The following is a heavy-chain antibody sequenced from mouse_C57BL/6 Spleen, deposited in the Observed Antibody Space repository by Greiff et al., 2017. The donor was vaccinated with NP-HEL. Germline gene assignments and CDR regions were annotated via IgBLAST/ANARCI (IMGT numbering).Heavy chain of an antibody. V-gene: IGHV1-15*01. J-gene: IGHJ1*03. CDR3: TSLHYYGRDWYFDV. CDR1: GYTFTDYE. Sequence: VKLMESGAELVRPGASVTLSCKASGYTFTDYEMHWVKQTPVHGLEWIGAIDPETGGTAYNQKFKGKAILTADKSSSTAYMELRSLTSEDSAVYYCTSLHYYGRDWYFDVWGTGTTVTVSS. CDR2: IDPETGGT. D-gene: IGHD1-1*01.